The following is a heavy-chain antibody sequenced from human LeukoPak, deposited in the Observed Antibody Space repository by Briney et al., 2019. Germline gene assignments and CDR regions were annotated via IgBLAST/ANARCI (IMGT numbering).Heavy chain of an antibody. CDR3: ARDRDYSNTERGFDY. Sequence: ASVKVSCKTSGYTFTDYYIHWVPHAPGQGLGWIGWINPNSGETNSAQQFQGRVTMNGDTSIRTAYMELRRVTSDDTAVYYCARDRDYSNTERGFDYWGQGTLVTVSS. CDR1: GYTFTDYY. V-gene: IGHV1-2*02. D-gene: IGHD4-11*01. J-gene: IGHJ4*02. CDR2: INPNSGET.